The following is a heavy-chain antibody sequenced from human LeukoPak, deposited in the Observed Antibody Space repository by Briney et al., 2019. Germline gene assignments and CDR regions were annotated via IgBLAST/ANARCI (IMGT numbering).Heavy chain of an antibody. V-gene: IGHV3-23*01. J-gene: IGHJ4*02. CDR2: IDSTGAYT. D-gene: IGHD6-25*01. CDR1: GFIFSNYA. Sequence: GGSLRLSCAASGFIFSNYAMSWVRQAPGKGLEWVSAIDSTGAYTWYADSAKGRFTISKDSSKTILYLQMNSLRAEDAAVYFCAKGSAAGRPYYFDYWGQGTLVTVTS. CDR3: AKGSAAGRPYYFDY.